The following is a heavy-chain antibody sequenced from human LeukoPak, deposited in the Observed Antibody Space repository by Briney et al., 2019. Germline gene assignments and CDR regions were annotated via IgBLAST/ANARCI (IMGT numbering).Heavy chain of an antibody. CDR3: ARHLKSGSCYVGPRGGSCPPNWYFDL. J-gene: IGHJ2*01. CDR1: GGSISSYY. Sequence: PSETLSLTCTVSGGSISSYYWSWIRQPPGKGLEWIGYIYYSGSTNYNPSLKSRVTISVDTSKNQFSLKLSSVTAADTAVYYCARHLKSGSCYVGPRGGSCPPNWYFDLWGRGTLVTVSS. V-gene: IGHV4-59*08. D-gene: IGHD2-15*01. CDR2: IYYSGST.